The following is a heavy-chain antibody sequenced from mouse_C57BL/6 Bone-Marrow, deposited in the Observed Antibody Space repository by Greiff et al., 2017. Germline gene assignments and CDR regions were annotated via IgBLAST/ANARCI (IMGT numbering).Heavy chain of an antibody. CDR3: ESHYYGSSYAMDY. CDR2: IRSKSNNYAT. D-gene: IGHD1-1*01. J-gene: IGHJ4*01. CDR1: GFSFNTYA. V-gene: IGHV10-1*01. Sequence: EVQLVESGGGFVLPKGSLKLSCAASGFSFNTYAMNWVRQAPGKGLAWVARIRSKSNNYATYYADSVKDRFTISRDDSETRLYLQMNNLRTENTDMYYCESHYYGSSYAMDYWGQGTSVTVSS.